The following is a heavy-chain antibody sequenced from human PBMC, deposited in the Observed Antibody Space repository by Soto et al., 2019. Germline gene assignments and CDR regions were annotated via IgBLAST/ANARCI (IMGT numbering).Heavy chain of an antibody. Sequence: GGSLRLSCAASGFTFSSYSMNWVRQAPGKGLEWVSSISSSSSYIYYADSVKGRFTISRDNAKNSLYLQMNSLRAEETAGYYCARTGLYGDYWIDYWGQGTLVTVSS. CDR3: ARTGLYGDYWIDY. V-gene: IGHV3-21*01. CDR1: GFTFSSYS. J-gene: IGHJ4*02. D-gene: IGHD4-17*01. CDR2: ISSSSSYI.